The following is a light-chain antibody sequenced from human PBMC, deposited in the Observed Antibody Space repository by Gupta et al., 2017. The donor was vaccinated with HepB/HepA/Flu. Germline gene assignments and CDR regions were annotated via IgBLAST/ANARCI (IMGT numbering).Light chain of an antibody. CDR1: NIGSKN. Sequence: SYELTQLLSVSVALGQTARITCGGNNIGSKNVHWYQQKPGQAPVLVIYRDSNRPSGIPERFSGSNSGNTATLTISRAQAGDEADYYCQVWDSSTAAVFGGGTKLTVL. CDR2: RDS. V-gene: IGLV3-9*01. CDR3: QVWDSSTAAV. J-gene: IGLJ2*01.